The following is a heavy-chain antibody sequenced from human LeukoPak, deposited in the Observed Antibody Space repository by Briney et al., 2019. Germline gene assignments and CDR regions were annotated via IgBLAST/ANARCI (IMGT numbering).Heavy chain of an antibody. J-gene: IGHJ4*02. CDR2: ISSSSSYI. D-gene: IGHD2-2*01. V-gene: IGHV3-21*01. Sequence: AGGSLGLSCAASGFTFSSYSMNWVRQAPGKGLEWVSSISSSSSYIYYADSVKGRFTISRDNAKNSLYLQMNSLRAEDTAVYYCARGGASPESLRYYFDYWGQGTLVTVSS. CDR1: GFTFSSYS. CDR3: ARGGASPESLRYYFDY.